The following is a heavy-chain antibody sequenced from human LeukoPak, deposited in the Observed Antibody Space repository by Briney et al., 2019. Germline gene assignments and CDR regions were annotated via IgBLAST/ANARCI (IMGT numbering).Heavy chain of an antibody. V-gene: IGHV4-61*01. CDR1: GGSISSGNYY. J-gene: IGHJ4*02. CDR3: ASYIVGAVKGFDY. CDR2: IYYSGST. D-gene: IGHD1-26*01. Sequence: SQTLSLTCTVSGGSISSGNYYWSWIRQPPGKGLEWIGYIYYSGSTNYNPSLKSRVTISVDTSKNQFSLKLSSVTAADTAVYYCASYIVGAVKGFDYWGQGTLVTVSS.